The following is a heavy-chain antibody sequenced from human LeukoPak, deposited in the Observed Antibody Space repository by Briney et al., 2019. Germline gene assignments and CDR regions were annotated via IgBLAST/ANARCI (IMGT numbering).Heavy chain of an antibody. V-gene: IGHV4-39*02. CDR1: GASISGSGYY. J-gene: IGHJ6*03. CDR2: IYYTGNT. D-gene: IGHD1-1*01. CDR3: ARDLGTYDYYYYYMDV. Sequence: PSETLSLTCTVSGASISGSGYYWGWIRQPPGMGLEWIGSIYYTGNTYYNASLKSQVSISIDTSKNQFSLKLTSVTAADTAVYYCARDLGTYDYYYYYMDVWGKGTTVTISS.